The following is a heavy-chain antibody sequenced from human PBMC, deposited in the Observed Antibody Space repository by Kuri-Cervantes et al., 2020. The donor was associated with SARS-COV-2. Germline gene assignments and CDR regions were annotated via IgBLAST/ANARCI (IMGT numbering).Heavy chain of an antibody. CDR3: ARGFDSPLDY. CDR2: IIPMLHKA. CDR1: GASFTLSA. D-gene: IGHD3-9*01. Sequence: SVKVSCKTSGASFTLSAISWVRQAPGQGLEWMGGIIPMLHKAHYAQKFQDRVTITADESTSTLYIDLNNLKSDDTAVYYCARGFDSPLDYWGQGTLVTVSS. J-gene: IGHJ4*02. V-gene: IGHV1-69*10.